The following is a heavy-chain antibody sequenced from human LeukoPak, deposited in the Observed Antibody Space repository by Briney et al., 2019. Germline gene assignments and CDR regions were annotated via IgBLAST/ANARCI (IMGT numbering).Heavy chain of an antibody. J-gene: IGHJ4*02. CDR3: ARYLIYCSSTSCTRGNFDY. Sequence: SVTVSCKASGGTFSSYAISWVRQAPGQGLEWMGGIVPIFGTANYAQKFQGRVTITADKSTSTAYMELSSLRSEDTAVYYCARYLIYCSSTSCTRGNFDYWGQGTQVTVSS. CDR2: IVPIFGTA. D-gene: IGHD2-2*01. CDR1: GGTFSSYA. V-gene: IGHV1-69*06.